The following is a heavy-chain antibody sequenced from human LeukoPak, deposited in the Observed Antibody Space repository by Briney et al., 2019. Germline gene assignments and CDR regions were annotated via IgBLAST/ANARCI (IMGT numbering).Heavy chain of an antibody. V-gene: IGHV4-39*07. CDR1: GGSISSGGYY. CDR3: ARGRTVVND. J-gene: IGHJ4*02. Sequence: SETLSLTCTVSGGSISSGGYYWSWIRQPPGRGLEWIGEISHSGSTNYNPSLKSRVTISVDTSKNQFSLKLSSVTAADTAVYYCARGRTVVNDWGQGTLVTVSS. D-gene: IGHD4-23*01. CDR2: ISHSGST.